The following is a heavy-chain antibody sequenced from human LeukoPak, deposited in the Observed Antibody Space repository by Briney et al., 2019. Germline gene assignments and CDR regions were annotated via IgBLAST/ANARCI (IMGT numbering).Heavy chain of an antibody. J-gene: IGHJ6*03. Sequence: PGGSLRLSCAASGFTFSSYEMNWVRQAPGKGLEWVSYISSSGSTIYYADSVKGRFTISRDNAKNSLYLQMNSLRAEDTAVYYCARDRYFDFDYYMDVWGKGTTVTVSS. V-gene: IGHV3-48*03. CDR1: GFTFSSYE. D-gene: IGHD3-9*01. CDR2: ISSSGSTI. CDR3: ARDRYFDFDYYMDV.